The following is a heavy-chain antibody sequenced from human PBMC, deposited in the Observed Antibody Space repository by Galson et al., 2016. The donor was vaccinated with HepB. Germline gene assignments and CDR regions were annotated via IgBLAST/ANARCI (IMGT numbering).Heavy chain of an antibody. J-gene: IGHJ4*03. CDR1: GFTFSSVA. CDR2: ISGSGGST. CDR3: AKAIEEYCGGGSCYVDY. V-gene: IGHV3-23*01. D-gene: IGHD2-15*01. Sequence: LRLSCAASGFTFSSVAMAWVRQAPGKGLEWVSGISGSGGSTYYVDSVRGRFSISRDNSKNTLYLQMYSLRADDTAVYFCAKAIEEYCGGGSCYVDYWGQGTLGTVSS.